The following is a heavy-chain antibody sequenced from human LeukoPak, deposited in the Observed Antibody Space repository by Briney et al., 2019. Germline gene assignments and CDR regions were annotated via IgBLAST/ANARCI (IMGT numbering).Heavy chain of an antibody. CDR3: ARGGYSGYDLMGDYFDY. CDR2: IYHSGST. D-gene: IGHD5-12*01. Sequence: SQTLSLTCAVPGGSISSGGYSWSWIRQPPGKGLEWIGYIYHSGSTYYNPSLKSRVTISVDRSKNQFSLKLSSVTAADTAVYYCARGGYSGYDLMGDYFDYWGQGTLVTVSS. J-gene: IGHJ4*02. V-gene: IGHV4-30-2*01. CDR1: GGSISSGGYS.